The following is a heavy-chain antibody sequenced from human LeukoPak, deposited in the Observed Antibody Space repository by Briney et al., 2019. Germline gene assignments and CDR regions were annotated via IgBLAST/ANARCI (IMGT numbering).Heavy chain of an antibody. CDR1: GCTFTAHY. Sequence: ASVKVSCKASGCTFTAHYIHWVRQAPGQGLEWLGWINPNSGDTNYARRFHGRVTMTRDASISTVYMDLTRLMSDDAAVYYCARVQGYDDDSFVGFSSPDDAFGIWGQGTLVTVSS. V-gene: IGHV1-2*02. J-gene: IGHJ3*02. CDR2: INPNSGDT. D-gene: IGHD3-3*01. CDR3: ARVQGYDDDSFVGFSSPDDAFGI.